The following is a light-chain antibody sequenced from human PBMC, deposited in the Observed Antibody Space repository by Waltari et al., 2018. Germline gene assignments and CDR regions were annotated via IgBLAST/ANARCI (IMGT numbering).Light chain of an antibody. Sequence: QSALTQPASVSGSPGQSITIPCTGTSSDVGFYNSVSWYQQHPGKAPQLLIYYVSERPPGVSNRFSGSKSGNTASLTISGLQADDEADYHCNSYTRSNSWVFGGGTKLTVL. CDR2: YVS. J-gene: IGLJ3*02. CDR3: NSYTRSNSWV. CDR1: SSDVGFYNS. V-gene: IGLV2-14*03.